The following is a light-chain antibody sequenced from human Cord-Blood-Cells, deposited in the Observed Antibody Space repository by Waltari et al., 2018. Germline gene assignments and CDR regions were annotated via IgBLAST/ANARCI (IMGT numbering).Light chain of an antibody. CDR2: AAS. CDR3: QQSYSTPMYT. CDR1: QSISSY. J-gene: IGKJ2*01. V-gene: IGKV1-39*01. Sequence: DFQMIQSPSSLSASVVDRVTINSRASQSISSYLNWYQQKPGKAPKRLIYAASSLQSGVPPRFSGSGSGTDFTLNNSSLQPEDFATYYCQQSYSTPMYTFSQGTKLEIK.